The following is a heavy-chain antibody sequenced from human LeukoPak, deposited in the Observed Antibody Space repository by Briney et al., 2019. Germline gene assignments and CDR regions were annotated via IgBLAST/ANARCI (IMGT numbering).Heavy chain of an antibody. D-gene: IGHD2-8*01. CDR2: IYHTGTT. CDR1: GYSICSGWH. Sequence: SETLSLRCDVSGYSICSGWHWGWIRQPPGQGLEWIAGIYHTGTTFYNPSLKSRVTISVDTSKNQFSLKLSSVTAADTAVYYCARVASSLFGYASFDYWGQGTLVTVSS. J-gene: IGHJ4*02. CDR3: ARVASSLFGYASFDY. V-gene: IGHV4-38-2*01.